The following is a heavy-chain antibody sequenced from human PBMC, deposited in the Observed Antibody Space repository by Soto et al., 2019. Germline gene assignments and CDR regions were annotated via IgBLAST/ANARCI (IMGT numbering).Heavy chain of an antibody. CDR3: ARRMAVTGTKEYYFDY. V-gene: IGHV4-39*01. CDR1: GGSISSSIYY. Sequence: SETLSLTCTVSGGSISSSIYYWNWIRQPPGKGLEWIGNMNYVGTTYYNPSLQSRVTISVDTSNNQFSLKLSSVTAADTAVYYCARRMAVTGTKEYYFDYWGEGTLVTVSS. D-gene: IGHD6-19*01. J-gene: IGHJ4*02. CDR2: MNYVGTT.